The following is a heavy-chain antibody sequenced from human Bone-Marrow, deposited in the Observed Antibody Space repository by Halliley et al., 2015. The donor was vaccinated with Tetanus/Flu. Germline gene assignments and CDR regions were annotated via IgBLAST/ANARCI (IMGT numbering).Heavy chain of an antibody. V-gene: IGHV3-7*01. CDR3: AREGAGLDS. CDR2: INFYGSET. J-gene: IGHJ4*02. Sequence: KGLDWVANINFYGSETNYVDSVRDRFTISRDNPQNSLYLQMNSLRGEDTAVYYCAREGAGLDSWGQGSLVTVSS.